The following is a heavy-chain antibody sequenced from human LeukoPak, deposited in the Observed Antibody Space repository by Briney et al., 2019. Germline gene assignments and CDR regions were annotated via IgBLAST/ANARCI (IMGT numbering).Heavy chain of an antibody. Sequence: GGSLRLSCEASGFTFTTHSMTWVRQAPGKGLEWVSIISSGSSAMFSADALKGRFTISRDDAKNLLYLDMNSLRAEDTAVYYCARVTRDGYNKVFDYWGQGTLVTVSS. V-gene: IGHV3-21*01. CDR2: ISSGSSAM. D-gene: IGHD5-24*01. CDR1: GFTFTTHS. CDR3: ARVTRDGYNKVFDY. J-gene: IGHJ4*02.